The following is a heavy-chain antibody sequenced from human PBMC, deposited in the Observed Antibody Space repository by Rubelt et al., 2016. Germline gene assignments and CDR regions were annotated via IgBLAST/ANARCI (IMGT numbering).Heavy chain of an antibody. CDR2: ISAYNGNT. D-gene: IGHD3-10*01. V-gene: IGHV1-18*04. Sequence: QVQLVQSGAEVKKPGASVKVSCKASGYTFTGYYMHWVRQAPGQGLEWMGWISAYNGNTNYAQKVQGTVTMTTATSTSTAYMELRSLRSDDTAVYYCTRDPLPVRGVIMTPTHWGQGTLVTVSS. CDR1: GYTFTGYY. CDR3: TRDPLPVRGVIMTPTH. J-gene: IGHJ4*02.